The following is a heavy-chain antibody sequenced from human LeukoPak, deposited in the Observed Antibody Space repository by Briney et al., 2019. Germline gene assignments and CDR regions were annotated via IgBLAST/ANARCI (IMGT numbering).Heavy chain of an antibody. Sequence: PGGSLRLSCAVSGFPFSIYEMNCVRQAPGKGLEWVSNIGSSGTTIYYADSVKGRFSISRDNAKNSLYLQMNSLRVEDTAVYYCALLAVASDFDYWGQGALVTVSS. CDR1: GFPFSIYE. D-gene: IGHD6-19*01. J-gene: IGHJ4*02. CDR2: IGSSGTTI. CDR3: ALLAVASDFDY. V-gene: IGHV3-48*03.